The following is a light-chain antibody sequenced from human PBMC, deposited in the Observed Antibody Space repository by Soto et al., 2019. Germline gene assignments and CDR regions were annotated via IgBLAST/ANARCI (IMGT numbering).Light chain of an antibody. V-gene: IGLV1-47*01. CDR3: AAWDDSLTGSAV. Sequence: QSVLTQPPSASWTPGQRVTISCSGSSSNIGSNYVYWYQQLPGTAPKLLIYKNSQRPSGVPDRFSGSKSGTSASLAISGLRSEDEADYYCAAWDDSLTGSAVFGGGTQLTVL. CDR2: KNS. J-gene: IGLJ7*01. CDR1: SSNIGSNY.